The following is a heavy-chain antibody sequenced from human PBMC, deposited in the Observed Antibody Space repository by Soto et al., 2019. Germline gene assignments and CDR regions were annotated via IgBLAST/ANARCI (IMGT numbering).Heavy chain of an antibody. Sequence: QVQLQESGPGLVKPSQTLSLTCTVSGGSIRSGGYYWSRIRQHPGKGLEWIGHIYYSGSTYYNPSLKSRVTISVDTSENQFSLKLSSVTAADTAVYCCASTMTAVSMAVDYWGQGTLVAVSS. D-gene: IGHD4-17*01. J-gene: IGHJ4*02. V-gene: IGHV4-31*03. CDR3: ASTMTAVSMAVDY. CDR2: IYYSGST. CDR1: GGSIRSGGYY.